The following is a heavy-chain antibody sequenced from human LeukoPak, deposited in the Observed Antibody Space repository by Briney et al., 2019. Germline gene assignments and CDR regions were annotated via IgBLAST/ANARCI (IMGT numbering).Heavy chain of an antibody. CDR2: ISWNSGSI. CDR3: TTLTMIVGTHFDY. J-gene: IGHJ4*02. D-gene: IGHD3-22*01. CDR1: GFTSDDYA. V-gene: IGHV3-9*02. Sequence: GGSLRLSCAASGFTSDDYAMHWVRQAPGKGLEWVSGISWNSGSIGYADSVKGRFTISRDNAKNSLYLQMNSLRAEDTAVYYCTTLTMIVGTHFDYWGQGTLVTVSS.